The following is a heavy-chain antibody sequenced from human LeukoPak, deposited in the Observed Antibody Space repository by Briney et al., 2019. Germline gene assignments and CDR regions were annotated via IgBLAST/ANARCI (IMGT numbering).Heavy chain of an antibody. Sequence: GGSLRLSCAASGFTFSSYGMHWVRQAPGKGLEWVAVISYDGSNKYYADSVKSRFTISRDNSKNTLYLQMNSLRAEDTAVYYCAKDGGWLVTYIDYWGQGTLVTVSS. CDR2: ISYDGSNK. CDR3: AKDGGWLVTYIDY. J-gene: IGHJ4*02. D-gene: IGHD6-19*01. V-gene: IGHV3-30*18. CDR1: GFTFSSYG.